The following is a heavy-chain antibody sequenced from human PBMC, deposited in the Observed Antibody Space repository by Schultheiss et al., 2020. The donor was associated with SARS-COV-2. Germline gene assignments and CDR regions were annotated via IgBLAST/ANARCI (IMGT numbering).Heavy chain of an antibody. J-gene: IGHJ4*02. CDR3: AREILYSSGWYEPLDY. CDR1: GFTFSSYA. Sequence: GGSLRLSCAASGFTFSSYAMSWVRQAPGKGLEWVSSISSSSSYIYYADSVKGRFTISRDNAKNTLYLQMSSLRAEDTAVYYCAREILYSSGWYEPLDYWGQGTLVTVS. D-gene: IGHD6-19*01. CDR2: ISSSSSYI. V-gene: IGHV3-21*01.